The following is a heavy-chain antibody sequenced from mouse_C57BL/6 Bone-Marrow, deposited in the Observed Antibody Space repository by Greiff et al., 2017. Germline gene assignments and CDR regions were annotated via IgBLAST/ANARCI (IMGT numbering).Heavy chain of an antibody. Sequence: QVQLKESGAELARPGASVKMSCKASGYTFTSYTMHWVKQRPGQGLEWIGYINPSSGYTKYNQKFKDKATLTADKSSSTAYMQLSSLTSEDSAVYYCAGNDYGGYWGQGTTLTVSS. J-gene: IGHJ2*01. CDR3: AGNDYGGY. CDR2: INPSSGYT. D-gene: IGHD2-4*01. V-gene: IGHV1-4*01. CDR1: GYTFTSYT.